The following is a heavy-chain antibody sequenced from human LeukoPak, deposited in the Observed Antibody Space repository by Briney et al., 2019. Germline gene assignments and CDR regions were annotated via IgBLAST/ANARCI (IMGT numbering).Heavy chain of an antibody. CDR2: ISRDGRST. D-gene: IGHD3-10*01. V-gene: IGHV3-64*02. J-gene: IGHJ4*02. CDR3: AIQIRGVVY. Sequence: AGGSLRLSCAASGFTFSNFPMHWVRQAPGKGLEYVSGISRDGRSTFYADSVKGRFTISRDNSKNTLYLQMGSLRAEDMAVYYCAIQIRGVVYWGQGTLVTVSS. CDR1: GFTFSNFP.